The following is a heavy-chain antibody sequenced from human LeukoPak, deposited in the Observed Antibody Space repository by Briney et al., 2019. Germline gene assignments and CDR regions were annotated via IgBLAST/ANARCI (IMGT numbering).Heavy chain of an antibody. J-gene: IGHJ4*02. V-gene: IGHV4-30-4*01. CDR2: IYYSGST. Sequence: SGTLSLTCTVSGGSISSGDYYWSWIRQPPGKGLEWIGYIYYSGSTYYNPSLKSRVTISVDTSKNQFSLKLSSVTAADTAVYYCARTVDTAMVSDYWGQGTLVTVSS. D-gene: IGHD5-18*01. CDR1: GGSISSGDYY. CDR3: ARTVDTAMVSDY.